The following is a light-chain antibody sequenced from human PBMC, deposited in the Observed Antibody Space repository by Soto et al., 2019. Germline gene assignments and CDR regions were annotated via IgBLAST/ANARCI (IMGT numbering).Light chain of an antibody. CDR3: QQYNNWPRT. J-gene: IGKJ1*01. CDR1: QSVSSN. V-gene: IGKV3-15*01. Sequence: EMVMTQSPATLSASPGERATLSCRASQSVSSNLVWYQQKPGQAPRLLIYDVSTRATGIPARFSGSGFGTEFTLTISSLQSEDFAVYYCQQYNNWPRTFGQGTKV. CDR2: DVS.